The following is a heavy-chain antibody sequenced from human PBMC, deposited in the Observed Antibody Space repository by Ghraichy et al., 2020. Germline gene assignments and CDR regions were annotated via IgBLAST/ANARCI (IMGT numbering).Heavy chain of an antibody. CDR1: GGSFSGYY. CDR2: INHSGST. D-gene: IGHD3-10*01. CDR3: ARGLFGAMVRGATIDY. V-gene: IGHV4-34*01. Sequence: SETLSLTCAVYGGSFSGYYWSWIRQPPGKGLEWIGEINHSGSTNYNPSLKSRVTISVDTSKNQFSLKLSSVTAADTAVYYCARGLFGAMVRGATIDYWGQGTLVTVSS. J-gene: IGHJ4*02.